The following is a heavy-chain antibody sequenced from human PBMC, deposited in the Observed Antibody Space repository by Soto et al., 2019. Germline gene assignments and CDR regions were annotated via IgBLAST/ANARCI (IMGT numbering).Heavy chain of an antibody. J-gene: IGHJ4*02. D-gene: IGHD6-13*01. CDR1: GDSVSSNSAA. CDR3: ARVSLYSSSRSYYFDY. V-gene: IGHV6-1*01. Sequence: SQTLSLTCAISGDSVSSNSAAWNWIRQSPSRGLEWLGRTYYRSKWYNDYAVSVKNRITINPDTSKNQFSLQLNSVTPEDTAVYYCARVSLYSSSRSYYFDYWGQGTLVTVSS. CDR2: TYYRSKWYN.